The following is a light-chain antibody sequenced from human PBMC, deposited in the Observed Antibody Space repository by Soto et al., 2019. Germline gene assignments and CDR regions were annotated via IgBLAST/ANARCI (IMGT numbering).Light chain of an antibody. CDR2: KAS. V-gene: IGKV1-5*03. J-gene: IGKJ1*01. Sequence: DIQKTQSPSTLTGSVGDRVTINCRASQTISSWLAWYQQKPGKAPKLLIYKASTLKSGVPSRFSGSGSGTEFTLTISSLQPDDFATYYCQHYNSYSEAFGQGTKVDI. CDR1: QTISSW. CDR3: QHYNSYSEA.